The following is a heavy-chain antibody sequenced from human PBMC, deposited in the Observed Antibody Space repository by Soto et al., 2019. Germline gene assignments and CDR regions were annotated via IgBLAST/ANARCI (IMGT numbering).Heavy chain of an antibody. V-gene: IGHV1-18*01. Sequence: ASVKVSCKASGYTFTSYGISWVRQAPGQGLEWMGWISAYNGNTNYAQKLQGRVTMTTDTSTSTAYMELRSLRSDDTAVYYCARAGAIVVVPAANDNLFDPWGQGTLVTVSS. CDR3: ARAGAIVVVPAANDNLFDP. D-gene: IGHD2-2*01. CDR1: GYTFTSYG. J-gene: IGHJ5*02. CDR2: ISAYNGNT.